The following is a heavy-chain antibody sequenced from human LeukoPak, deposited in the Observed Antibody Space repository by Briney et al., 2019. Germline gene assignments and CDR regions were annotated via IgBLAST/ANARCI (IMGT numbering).Heavy chain of an antibody. Sequence: PSETLSLTCTVSGGSISSYYWSWIRQPPGKGLEWIGYIYYSGSTNYNHSLKSRVTISVDTSKNQFSLKLSSVTAADTAVYYCARAYYDNLTGYYLGMPWYFDLWGRGTLVTVSS. CDR2: IYYSGST. J-gene: IGHJ2*01. D-gene: IGHD3-9*01. V-gene: IGHV4-59*01. CDR1: GGSISSYY. CDR3: ARAYYDNLTGYYLGMPWYFDL.